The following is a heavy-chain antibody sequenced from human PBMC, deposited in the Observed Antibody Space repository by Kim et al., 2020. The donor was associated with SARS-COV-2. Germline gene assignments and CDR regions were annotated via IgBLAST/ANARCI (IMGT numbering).Heavy chain of an antibody. J-gene: IGHJ4*02. CDR3: ARGYGSGSYYYFDY. D-gene: IGHD3-10*01. CDR1: GFTFSSYA. V-gene: IGHV3-23*01. CDR2: ISGSGGST. Sequence: GGSLRLSCAASGFTFSSYAMSWVRQAPGKGLEWVSAISGSGGSTYYADSVKGRFTISRDNSKNTLYLQMNSLRAEDTAVYYCARGYGSGSYYYFDYWGQGTLVTVSS.